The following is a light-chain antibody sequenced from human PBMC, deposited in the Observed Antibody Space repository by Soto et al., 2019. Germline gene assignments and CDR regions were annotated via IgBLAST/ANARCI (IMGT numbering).Light chain of an antibody. CDR2: GIS. CDR1: HTISSSY. J-gene: IGKJ1*01. CDR3: QQSYSTSWT. Sequence: EIVLTQSPGTLSLSPGERATLSCRASHTISSSYLAWYQQKPGQAPRLLMYGISRRATGIPDRFSGSGSGTDFTLTISSLQPEDFATYYCQQSYSTSWTFGQGTKVDIK. V-gene: IGKV3-20*01.